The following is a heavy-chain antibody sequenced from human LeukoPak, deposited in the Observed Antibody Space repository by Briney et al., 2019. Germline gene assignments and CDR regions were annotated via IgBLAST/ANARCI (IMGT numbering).Heavy chain of an antibody. Sequence: PSETLSLTCTVSGGSISSSSYYWGWIRQPPGKGLEWIGSMYSSGSTYYNPSLKSRVTISVDTSKNQFSLKLSSVTAADTAVYYCATPGGTWNDAISWGQGTLVTVSS. J-gene: IGHJ5*02. D-gene: IGHD1-1*01. CDR2: MYSSGST. CDR1: GGSISSSSYY. V-gene: IGHV4-39*07. CDR3: ATPGGTWNDAIS.